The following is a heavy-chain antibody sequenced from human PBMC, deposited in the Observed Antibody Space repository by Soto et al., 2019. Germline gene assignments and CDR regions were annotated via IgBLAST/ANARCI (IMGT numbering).Heavy chain of an antibody. V-gene: IGHV3-30*18. CDR2: ISYDGSNK. D-gene: IGHD3-3*01. CDR3: AKDYVLELLRYYYGMDV. Sequence: QVQLVESGGGVVQPGRSLRLPCAASGFAFSTYGMHWVRQAPGKGLEWVAVISYDGSNKYYTDSVKGRFTISRDNSTNTLFLQMNSLRAEDTAVYYCAKDYVLELLRYYYGMDVWGQGTTVTVSS. J-gene: IGHJ6*02. CDR1: GFAFSTYG.